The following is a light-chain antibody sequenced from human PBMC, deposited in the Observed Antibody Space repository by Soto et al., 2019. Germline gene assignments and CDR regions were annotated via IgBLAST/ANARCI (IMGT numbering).Light chain of an antibody. CDR1: SRDVGGYNY. V-gene: IGLV2-14*01. Sequence: QSALTQPASVSGSPGQSITISCTGTSRDVGGYNYVSWYQQHPGKAPKLMIYEVSTRPSGVSNRFSGSKSGNTASLTISGLQAEDEAEYYCSSYTSSSTLGVFGGGTKLTVL. J-gene: IGLJ2*01. CDR3: SSYTSSSTLGV. CDR2: EVS.